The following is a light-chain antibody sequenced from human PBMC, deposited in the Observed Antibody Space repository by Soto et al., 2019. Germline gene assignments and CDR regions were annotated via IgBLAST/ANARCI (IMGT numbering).Light chain of an antibody. CDR2: DAS. Sequence: DIQMAQSPSTLSASLGDRVTITCGASQSISIWLAWYHQKPGKAPKLLIYDASSLESGVPSRFSGSGSGTEFTLTISSLQPDDFATYYCQHYNSYSEAFGQGTKVDIK. J-gene: IGKJ1*01. CDR1: QSISIW. V-gene: IGKV1-5*01. CDR3: QHYNSYSEA.